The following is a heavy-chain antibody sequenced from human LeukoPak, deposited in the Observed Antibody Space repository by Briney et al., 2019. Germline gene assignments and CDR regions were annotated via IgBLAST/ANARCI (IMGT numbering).Heavy chain of an antibody. CDR2: IYTSGST. D-gene: IGHD3-16*01. J-gene: IGHJ4*02. V-gene: IGHV4-4*07. CDR3: ARVTRGRHPGYFDY. CDR1: GGSISSYY. Sequence: PSETLSLTCTVSGGSISSYYCSWIRQPAGKGLEWIGRIYTSGSTNYNPSLKSRVTMSVDTSKNQFSLKLSSVTAADTAVYYCARVTRGRHPGYFDYWGQGTLVTVSS.